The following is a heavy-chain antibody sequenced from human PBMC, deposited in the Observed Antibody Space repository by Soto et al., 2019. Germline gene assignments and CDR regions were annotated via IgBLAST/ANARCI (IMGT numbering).Heavy chain of an antibody. J-gene: IGHJ5*02. Sequence: ASVKVSCKASGYSLTNNDVSWVRQAIGQGLEWMGWMNPGSGDTGYAQKFQGRVTMTRDISIATAYLELSSLRSDDTAIYYCARMATFGSLNWFDPWGQGTLVTVSS. CDR3: ARMATFGSLNWFDP. V-gene: IGHV1-8*01. CDR2: MNPGSGDT. CDR1: GYSLTNND. D-gene: IGHD3-16*01.